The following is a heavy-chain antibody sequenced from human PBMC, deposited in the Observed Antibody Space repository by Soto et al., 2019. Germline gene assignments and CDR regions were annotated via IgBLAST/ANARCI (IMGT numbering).Heavy chain of an antibody. J-gene: IGHJ4*02. V-gene: IGHV3-9*01. D-gene: IGHD2-15*01. CDR2: ISWNSGSI. Sequence: GGSLRLSCAASGFTFDDYAMHWVRQAPGKGLEWVSGISWNSGSIGYADSVKGRFTISRDNAKNSLYLQMNSLRAEDTALYYCAKASPGYCSGGSCVTYDYWGQGTLVTVSS. CDR1: GFTFDDYA. CDR3: AKASPGYCSGGSCVTYDY.